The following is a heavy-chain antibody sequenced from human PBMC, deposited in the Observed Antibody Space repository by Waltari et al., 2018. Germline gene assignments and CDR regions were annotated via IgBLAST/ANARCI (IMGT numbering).Heavy chain of an antibody. CDR2: IYYSGST. CDR3: ARTAYDHLTGYPTLDH. J-gene: IGHJ4*02. D-gene: IGHD3-9*01. Sequence: QVQLQESGPGLVKPSEALSLTCSVSGAYFGSSSPYWGWVRQPPGKGLEWIGSIYYSGSTYYNPSLKSRVNMSVDTANYQFSLKVTSVTAADTAIYYCARTAYDHLTGYPTLDHWGQGILVTVSS. CDR1: GAYFGSSSPY. V-gene: IGHV4-39*07.